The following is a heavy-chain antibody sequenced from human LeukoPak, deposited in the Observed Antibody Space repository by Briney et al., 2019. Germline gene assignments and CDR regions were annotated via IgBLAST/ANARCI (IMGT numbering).Heavy chain of an antibody. CDR1: RFTVSSNY. CDR3: ARSYYDSSGYYPGAFDI. Sequence: GGSLRLSCAASRFTVSSNYMSWVRQAPGKGLEWVSVIHSGGSTYYADSVKGRFTISRDNPKNTLYLQMNSLRAEDTAVYYCARSYYDSSGYYPGAFDIRGQGTMVTVSS. V-gene: IGHV3-66*02. CDR2: IHSGGST. D-gene: IGHD3-22*01. J-gene: IGHJ3*02.